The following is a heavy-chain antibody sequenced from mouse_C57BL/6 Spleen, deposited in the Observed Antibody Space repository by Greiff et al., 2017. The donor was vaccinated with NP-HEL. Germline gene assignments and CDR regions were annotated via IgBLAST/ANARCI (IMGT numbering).Heavy chain of an antibody. Sequence: QVQLKESGPELVKPGASVKISCKASGYAFSSSWMNWVKQRPGKGLEWIGRIYPGDGDTNYNGKFKGKATLTADKSSSTAYMQLSSLTSEDSAVYFCARRPYYGSSYDYAMDYWGQGTSVTVSS. CDR3: ARRPYYGSSYDYAMDY. CDR2: IYPGDGDT. V-gene: IGHV1-82*01. D-gene: IGHD1-1*01. CDR1: GYAFSSSW. J-gene: IGHJ4*01.